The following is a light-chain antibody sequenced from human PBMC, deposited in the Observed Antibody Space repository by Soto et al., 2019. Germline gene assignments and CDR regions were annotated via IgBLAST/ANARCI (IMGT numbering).Light chain of an antibody. J-gene: IGKJ1*01. CDR2: GAS. CDR3: QHYNNWPPWT. V-gene: IGKV3-15*01. CDR1: QSVSSN. Sequence: EIVLTQSPGTLSLSPGGRASLSCRASQSVSSNLPWCQQKPGQAPRLLIYGASTRVTGVPARFSGSGSGTEFILIISSLQSEDFAVYYCQHYNNWPPWTFGQGTKVDIK.